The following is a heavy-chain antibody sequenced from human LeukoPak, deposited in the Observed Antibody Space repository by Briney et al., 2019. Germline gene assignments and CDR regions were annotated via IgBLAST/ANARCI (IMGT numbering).Heavy chain of an antibody. Sequence: ASVKVSCKASGYTFTNYDINWVRQAAGQGLEWMAWMNPYSDNTGYLQKFRGRLTVTRDISIGTAYMELSSLGSEDTAVYYCVRSSSLVRGVILLTSDHHGIHWGQGTLVTVTS. CDR1: GYTFTNYD. V-gene: IGHV1-8*02. J-gene: IGHJ4*02. CDR2: MNPYSDNT. D-gene: IGHD3-10*01. CDR3: VRSSSLVRGVILLTSDHHGIH.